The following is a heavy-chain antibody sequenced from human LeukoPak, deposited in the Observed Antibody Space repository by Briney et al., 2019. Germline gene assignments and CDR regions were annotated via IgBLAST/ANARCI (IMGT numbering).Heavy chain of an antibody. D-gene: IGHD4-23*01. CDR1: GYTFTSYG. J-gene: IGHJ4*02. V-gene: IGHV1-69*13. Sequence: SVKVSCKASGYTFTSYGISWVRQAPGQGLEWMGGIIPIFGTANYAQKFQGRVTITADESTSTAYMELSSLRSEDTAVYYCARVGTDYGGKPRGYFDYWGQGTLVTVSS. CDR2: IIPIFGTA. CDR3: ARVGTDYGGKPRGYFDY.